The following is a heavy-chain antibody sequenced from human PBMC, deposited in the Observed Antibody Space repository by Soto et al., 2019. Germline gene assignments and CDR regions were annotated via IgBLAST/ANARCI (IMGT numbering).Heavy chain of an antibody. CDR1: GFTFSNAW. CDR3: TTGVTYYYDSSADY. CDR2: IKSKTDGGTT. D-gene: IGHD3-22*01. Sequence: GGSLRLSCAASGFTFSNAWMSWVRQAPGKGLEWVGRIKSKTDGGTTDYAAPVKGRFTISRDDSKNTLYLQMNSLKTEDTAVYYCTTGVTYYYDSSADYWGQGTLVTVSS. V-gene: IGHV3-15*01. J-gene: IGHJ4*02.